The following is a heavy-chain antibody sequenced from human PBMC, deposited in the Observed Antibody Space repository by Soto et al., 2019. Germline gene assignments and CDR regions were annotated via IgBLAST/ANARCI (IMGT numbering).Heavy chain of an antibody. Sequence: GGSLRLSCGAFGFTFSSYNMHWVRQAPGRGLEWVSFILYDGSNELYADSVKGRFTISRDNSKNTLYLQMNSLRAEDTAVYYCARVSGFSSTSVDYWGQGTLVTVSS. CDR1: GFTFSSYN. J-gene: IGHJ4*02. CDR2: ILYDGSNE. CDR3: ARVSGFSSTSVDY. V-gene: IGHV3-33*01. D-gene: IGHD6-13*01.